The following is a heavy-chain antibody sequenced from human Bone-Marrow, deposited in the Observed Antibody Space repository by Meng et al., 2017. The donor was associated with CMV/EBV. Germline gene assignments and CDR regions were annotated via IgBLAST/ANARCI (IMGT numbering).Heavy chain of an antibody. Sequence: SGPTLVKPTQTLTLTCTFSGFSLSTSGMCVSWVRQPPGKALEWLALIDWDDDKYYSTSLKTRLTISKDTSKNQVVLTMTNMDPVDTATYYCARRYCSSTSCLGGFDYWGQGTRVTVSS. CDR3: ARRYCSSTSCLGGFDY. J-gene: IGHJ4*02. V-gene: IGHV2-70*20. D-gene: IGHD2-2*01. CDR2: IDWDDDK. CDR1: GFSLSTSGMC.